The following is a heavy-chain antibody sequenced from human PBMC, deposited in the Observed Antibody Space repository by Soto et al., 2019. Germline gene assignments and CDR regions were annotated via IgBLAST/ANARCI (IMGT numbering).Heavy chain of an antibody. V-gene: IGHV3-48*01. Sequence: EMQLVESGGGLVQPGGSLRLSCEASGFTFSNYGINWVRQAPGKGLEWVSHISSSSSTIYYAESVKGRFSISRDNAKNSLYLQMSSLRGEDTAVYYCATSFITTVGTTAWGQGTQVTVSS. CDR2: ISSSSSTI. CDR3: ATSFITTVGTTA. J-gene: IGHJ4*02. CDR1: GFTFSNYG. D-gene: IGHD1-1*01.